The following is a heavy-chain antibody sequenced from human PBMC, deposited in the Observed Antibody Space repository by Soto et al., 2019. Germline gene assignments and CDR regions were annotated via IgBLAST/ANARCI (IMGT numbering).Heavy chain of an antibody. CDR3: ARSRRQYYYGSGSYDGYYYYYGMDV. D-gene: IGHD3-10*01. CDR2: IYYSGTT. V-gene: IGHV4-31*03. CDR1: GGSISSGGYY. Sequence: SETLSLTCTVSGGSISSGGYYWYWIRQHPGKGLEWIGYIYYSGTTYYNPSLKSRVTISVDTSKNQFSLKLSSVTAADTAVYYCARSRRQYYYGSGSYDGYYYYYGMDVWGQGTTVTSP. J-gene: IGHJ6*02.